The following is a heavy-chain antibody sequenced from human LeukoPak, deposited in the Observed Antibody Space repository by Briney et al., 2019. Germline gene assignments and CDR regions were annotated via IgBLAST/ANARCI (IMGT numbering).Heavy chain of an antibody. V-gene: IGHV3-48*03. CDR2: ISSSGSNI. D-gene: IGHD3-10*02. J-gene: IGHJ6*04. Sequence: GGSLRLSCAASGFTFSSYEMNWVRQAPGKGLEWVSYISSSGSNIYYADAVKGRFTISRDNAKNSLNLHMNSLRDADTDVYYCAELGITMIGGVWGNGTTVTISS. CDR3: AELGITMIGGV. CDR1: GFTFSSYE.